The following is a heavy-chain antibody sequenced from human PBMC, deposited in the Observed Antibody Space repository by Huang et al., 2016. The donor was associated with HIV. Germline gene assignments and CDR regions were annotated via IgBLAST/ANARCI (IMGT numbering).Heavy chain of an antibody. J-gene: IGHJ4*02. V-gene: IGHV1-8*01. D-gene: IGHD2-21*02. CDR1: GYAFKSHN. CDR3: AKGRTFSRKACGVDCLAAE. CDR2: MNSGRGNS. Sequence: QVQLVQSGAEVRKPGASVKVSCKTSGYAFKSHNINWVRQASGQGLEWMGWMNSGRGNSGVVQRLHGRMITAINRSINTAYVELGGLMSEETGIYFCAKGRTFSRKACGVDCLAAEWGQGTLVTVSP.